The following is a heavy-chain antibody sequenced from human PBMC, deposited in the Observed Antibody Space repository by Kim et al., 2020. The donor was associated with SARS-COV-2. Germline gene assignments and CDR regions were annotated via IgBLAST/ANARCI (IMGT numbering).Heavy chain of an antibody. V-gene: IGHV3-11*06. D-gene: IGHD3-10*01. J-gene: IGHJ4*02. Sequence: SSYKNPAAAGKGRFTISRDNAKHSLYLQMNSLRAEDTAVYYCADGSGSYWGQGTLVTVSS. CDR3: ADGSGSY. CDR2: SSYK.